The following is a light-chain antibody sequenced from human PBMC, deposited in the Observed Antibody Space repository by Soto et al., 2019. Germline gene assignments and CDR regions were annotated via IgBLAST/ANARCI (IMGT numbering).Light chain of an antibody. J-gene: IGLJ1*01. CDR3: CSYAGSYTFV. CDR1: SKVVGGFNY. CDR2: DVS. V-gene: IGLV2-11*01. Sequence: QAVLTQARSGSGSPGQSVTLSFTGTSKVVGGFNYVSWYQQHPGKAPKLMIYDVSKRPSGVPDRFSGSKSGNTASLTISGLQAEDEADYYCCSYAGSYTFVFGTGTKVTVL.